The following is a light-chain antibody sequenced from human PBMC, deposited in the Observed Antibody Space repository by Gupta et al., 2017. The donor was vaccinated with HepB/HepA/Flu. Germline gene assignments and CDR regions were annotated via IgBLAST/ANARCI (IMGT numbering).Light chain of an antibody. V-gene: IGLV2-14*01. CDR3: SSYTTSSTWV. CDR1: SSDVGAYNY. J-gene: IGLJ3*02. Sequence: QSALTQPASVSGSPGQSITISCTGTSSDVGAYNYVSWHQQHPGKAPKLMIYDVTSRPSGVSNRFSGSKSGNTASLTISGLQAEDEADYYCSSYTTSSTWVFGGGTKRTVL. CDR2: DVT.